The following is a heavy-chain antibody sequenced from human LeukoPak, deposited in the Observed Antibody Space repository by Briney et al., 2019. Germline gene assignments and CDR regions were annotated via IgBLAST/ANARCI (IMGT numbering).Heavy chain of an antibody. V-gene: IGHV4-61*02. CDR2: IYTSGST. CDR1: GGSISSGSCY. Sequence: KPSQTLSLTCTVSGGSISSGSCYWSWIRQPAGKGLEWIGRIYTSGSTNYNPSLKSRVTISVDTSKNQFSLKLSSVTAADTAVYYCARVPQYYYYYMDVWGKGTTVTVSS. CDR3: ARVPQYYYYYMDV. J-gene: IGHJ6*03.